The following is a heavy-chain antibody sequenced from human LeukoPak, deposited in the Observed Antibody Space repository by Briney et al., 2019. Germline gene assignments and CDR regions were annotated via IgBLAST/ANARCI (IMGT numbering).Heavy chain of an antibody. CDR1: GGSFSGYY. D-gene: IGHD4-11*01. Sequence: SETLSLTCAVYGGSFSGYYWSWIRQPPGKGLEWIGEINHSGSTNYNPSLKSRVTISVDTSKNQFSLKLSSVTAADTAVYYCARYMTTVITTKYDAFDIWGQGTMVTVSS. J-gene: IGHJ3*02. V-gene: IGHV4-34*01. CDR2: INHSGST. CDR3: ARYMTTVITTKYDAFDI.